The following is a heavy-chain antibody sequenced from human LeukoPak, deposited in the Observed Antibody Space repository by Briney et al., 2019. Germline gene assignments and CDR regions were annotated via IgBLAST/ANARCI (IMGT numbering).Heavy chain of an antibody. CDR3: ARIAAARRGYYYYGMDV. CDR1: GYTFTSYD. V-gene: IGHV1-8*01. D-gene: IGHD6-13*01. Sequence: ASVKVSCKASGYTFTSYDINWVRQATGQGLEWMGWMNPNSGNTGYAQKFQGRVTMTRNTSISTAYMELSSLRSEDTAVYYCARIAAARRGYYYYGMDVWGQGTTVTVSS. J-gene: IGHJ6*02. CDR2: MNPNSGNT.